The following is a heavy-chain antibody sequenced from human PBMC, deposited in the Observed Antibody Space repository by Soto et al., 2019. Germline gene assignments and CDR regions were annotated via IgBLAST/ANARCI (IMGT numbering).Heavy chain of an antibody. D-gene: IGHD3-9*01. V-gene: IGHV4-39*07. CDR3: ARGSRPTYYDILTGYSRTQKRHYYGMDV. J-gene: IGHJ6*02. CDR1: GGSISSNIYY. CDR2: IHYSGST. Sequence: SETLSLTCTVSGGSISSNIYYWGWIRQPPGKGLEWIGNIHYSGSTYYDSSLKSRVTISVDTSKNLFSLKLSSVTAADTAVYYCARGSRPTYYDILTGYSRTQKRHYYGMDVWGQGTTVTVSS.